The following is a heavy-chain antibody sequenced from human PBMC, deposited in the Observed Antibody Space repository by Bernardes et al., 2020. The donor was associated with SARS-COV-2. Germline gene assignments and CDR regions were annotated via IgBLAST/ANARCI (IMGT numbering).Heavy chain of an antibody. CDR3: ASSPYYYYGSGLLRSYYYAMDV. CDR1: GGSISSYY. V-gene: IGHV4-4*07. D-gene: IGHD3-10*01. Sequence: SETLSLTCTVSGGSISSYYWSWIRQPAGNGLEWIGRIYTSGSTNYNPSLKSRVTMSVDTSKNQFSLNLSSVTAADPAVYYFASSPYYYYGSGLLRSYYYAMDVWGQGTTVTVSS. J-gene: IGHJ6*02. CDR2: IYTSGST.